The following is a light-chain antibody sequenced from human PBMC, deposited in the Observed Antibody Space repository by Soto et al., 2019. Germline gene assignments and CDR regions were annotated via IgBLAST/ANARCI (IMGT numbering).Light chain of an antibody. CDR1: SSDVGGYNY. Sequence: LTQPASVSGSPGQSIAISCTGTSSDVGGYNYVSWYQQHPGKAPKLMIYDVNNRPSGVSNRFSGSKSGNTASLTISGLQAKDEADYYCCSYSASSTFVSGTGTK. CDR2: DVN. CDR3: CSYSASSTFV. J-gene: IGLJ1*01. V-gene: IGLV2-14*03.